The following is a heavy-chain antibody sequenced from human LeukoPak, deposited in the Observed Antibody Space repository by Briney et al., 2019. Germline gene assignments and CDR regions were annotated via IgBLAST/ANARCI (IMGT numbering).Heavy chain of an antibody. J-gene: IGHJ4*02. D-gene: IGHD1-26*01. CDR1: GYTFTSYD. V-gene: IGHV1-18*01. Sequence: ASVNVSCKASGYTFTSYDINWVRQAPGQGLEWMGWISAYNGNTNYAQKLQGRVTMTTDTSTSTAYMELRSLRSDDTAVYYCARDLDQYSGRFGGFGHDFWGQGTLVTVSS. CDR2: ISAYNGNT. CDR3: ARDLDQYSGRFGGFGHDF.